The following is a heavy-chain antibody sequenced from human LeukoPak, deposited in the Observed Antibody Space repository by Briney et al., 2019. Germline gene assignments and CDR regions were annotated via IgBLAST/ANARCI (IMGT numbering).Heavy chain of an antibody. D-gene: IGHD4-11*01. CDR1: EFTFSSYS. CDR3: ARVLNDYTDNVYFDS. CDR2: ITNSGNSK. Sequence: PGGSLRLSCAASEFTFSSYSMNWVRQAPGKGLEWVSYITNSGNSKSYADSVKGRFTISRDTSKNTLYLQMDSLRAEDTAVYYCARVLNDYTDNVYFDSWGQGTLVTVSS. J-gene: IGHJ4*02. V-gene: IGHV3-48*04.